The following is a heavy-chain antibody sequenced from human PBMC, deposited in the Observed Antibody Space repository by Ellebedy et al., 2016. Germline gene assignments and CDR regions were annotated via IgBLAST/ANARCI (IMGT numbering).Heavy chain of an antibody. CDR3: AKGKPRALVVPAALMDV. CDR2: ISRTSDYI. V-gene: IGHV3-21*01. CDR1: GFTFSNYA. J-gene: IGHJ6*02. Sequence: GESLKISCTSSGFTFSNYAMNWIRQAPGKGLEWVSSISRTSDYIYYADSLKGRFTISRDNAKNSLYLQMNSLRAEDTAVYYCAKGKPRALVVPAALMDVWGQGTTVTVSS. D-gene: IGHD2-2*01.